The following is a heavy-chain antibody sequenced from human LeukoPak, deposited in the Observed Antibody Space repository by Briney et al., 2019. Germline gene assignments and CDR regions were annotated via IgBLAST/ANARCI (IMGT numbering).Heavy chain of an antibody. CDR2: INSDGSST. CDR3: ARDRDCSSTSCRSPIDWYFDL. J-gene: IGHJ2*01. V-gene: IGHV3-74*01. CDR1: GFTFSSYW. D-gene: IGHD2-2*01. Sequence: GGSLRLSCAASGFTFSSYWMHWVRQAPGKGLVWVSRINSDGSSTSYADSVKGRFTISRDNAKNTLYLQMNSLRAEDTAVYYCARDRDCSSTSCRSPIDWYFDLWGRGTLVTVSS.